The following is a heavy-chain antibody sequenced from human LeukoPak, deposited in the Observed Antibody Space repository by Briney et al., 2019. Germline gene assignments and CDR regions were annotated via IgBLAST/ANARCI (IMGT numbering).Heavy chain of an antibody. CDR2: INPSGGST. V-gene: IGHV1-46*01. CDR1: GYTFTRYY. CDR3: ARDRVVVVAANGIGAFDI. D-gene: IGHD2-15*01. J-gene: IGHJ3*02. Sequence: ASVKVSCKASGYTFTRYYMHWVRQAPGQGLEWMGIINPSGGSTSYAQKFQGRVTMTRDMSTSTVYMELSSLRSEDTAVYYCARDRVVVVAANGIGAFDIWGQGTMVTVSS.